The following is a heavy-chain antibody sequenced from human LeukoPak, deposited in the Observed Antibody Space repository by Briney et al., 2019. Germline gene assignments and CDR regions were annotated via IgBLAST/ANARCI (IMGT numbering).Heavy chain of an antibody. D-gene: IGHD1-26*01. V-gene: IGHV3-9*01. CDR2: ISWNSGSI. CDR3: AKDKPEWELAADEGPYYYYYMDV. CDR1: GFTFDDYA. J-gene: IGHJ6*03. Sequence: GRSLRLSCAASGFTFDDYAMHWVRQAPGKGLEWVSGISWNSGSIGYADSVKGRFTISRDNAKNSLYLQMNSLRAEDTALYYCAKDKPEWELAADEGPYYYYYMDVWGKGTTVTVSS.